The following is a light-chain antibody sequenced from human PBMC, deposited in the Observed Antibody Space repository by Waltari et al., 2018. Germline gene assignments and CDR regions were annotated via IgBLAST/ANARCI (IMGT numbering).Light chain of an antibody. J-gene: IGKJ2*01. Sequence: DIQMTQSPSTLSASVGDSVTITFRASQSISSWLAWYQQKPGKAPKLLIYDASSLESGVPSRFSGSGSGTEFTLTISSLQPDDFATYYCQQYNSYSLYTFGQGTKLEIK. V-gene: IGKV1-5*01. CDR3: QQYNSYSLYT. CDR1: QSISSW. CDR2: DAS.